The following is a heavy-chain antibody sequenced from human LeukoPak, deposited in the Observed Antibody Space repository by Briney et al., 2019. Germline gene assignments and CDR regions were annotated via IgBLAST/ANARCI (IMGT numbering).Heavy chain of an antibody. J-gene: IGHJ4*02. CDR2: IYSSGST. CDR1: GSKAGKTN. CDR3: ARRGDGGRSFDY. V-gene: IGHV3-53*01. D-gene: IGHD4-23*01. Sequence: GGSWGFSLPAPGSKAGKTNMPGARRAQGKGLEWFSLIYSSGSTYYADSVKGRFTISRDNSKNTLYLQVNSLRAEDTAVYYCARRGDGGRSFDYWGQGTLVTVSS.